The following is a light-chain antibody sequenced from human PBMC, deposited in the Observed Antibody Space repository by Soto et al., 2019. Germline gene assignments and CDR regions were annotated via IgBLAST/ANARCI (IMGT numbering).Light chain of an antibody. J-gene: IGKJ1*01. Sequence: EIVMTQSPATLSVSPGERATLSCRASQSVSSNLAWYQQKPGQAPRLLIHGASTRATGVPARFSGSGSGTAFTLTISSLQSEDSAVYYCQQYNNWRTFGQGTKVEIK. V-gene: IGKV3-15*01. CDR2: GAS. CDR1: QSVSSN. CDR3: QQYNNWRT.